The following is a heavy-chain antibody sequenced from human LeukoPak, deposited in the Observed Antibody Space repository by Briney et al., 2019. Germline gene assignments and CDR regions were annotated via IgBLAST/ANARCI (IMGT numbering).Heavy chain of an antibody. CDR1: GYTFTSFG. CDR3: ARDDLGFDY. CDR2: ISAYNGNT. V-gene: IGHV1-18*01. Sequence: ASVKVSCKASGYTFTSFGIIWVRQAPGQGLEWMGWISAYNGNTNYAQKVQGRITMTTDRSTSTAYMELRSLRPDDTAVYYCARDDLGFDYWGQGTLVTVS. D-gene: IGHD7-27*01. J-gene: IGHJ4*02.